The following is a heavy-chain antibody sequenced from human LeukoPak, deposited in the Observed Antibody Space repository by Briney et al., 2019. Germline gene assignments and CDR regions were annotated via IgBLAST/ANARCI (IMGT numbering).Heavy chain of an antibody. V-gene: IGHV3-30*02. Sequence: GGSLRLSCAASRFMFSTYGMHWVRQAPGKGLEWVAFIRDDGSNKYYADSVKGRFTTSRDNSKNTLYLQMNSLRAEDTAVYHCAKDLVYYYDSSGYSHYWGQGTLVTVSS. CDR2: IRDDGSNK. D-gene: IGHD3-22*01. CDR3: AKDLVYYYDSSGYSHY. J-gene: IGHJ4*02. CDR1: RFMFSTYG.